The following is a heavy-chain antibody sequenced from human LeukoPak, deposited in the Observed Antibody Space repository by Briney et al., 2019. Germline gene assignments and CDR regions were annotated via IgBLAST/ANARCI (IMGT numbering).Heavy chain of an antibody. CDR2: ISYDESKI. CDR3: ARRPVAAEYFQH. D-gene: IGHD6-25*01. J-gene: IGHJ1*01. Sequence: PGGSLRLSCAASEFTFSNYWMTWVRQAPGEGLEWVAVISYDESKIYYADSVKGRFTISRDLSTNTLYLQMNSLTTEDTAMYFCARRPVAAEYFQHWGQGTLVTVSS. CDR1: EFTFSNYW. V-gene: IGHV3-30*03.